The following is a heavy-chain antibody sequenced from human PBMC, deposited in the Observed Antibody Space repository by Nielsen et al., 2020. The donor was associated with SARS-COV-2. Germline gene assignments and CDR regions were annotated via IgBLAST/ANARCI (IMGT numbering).Heavy chain of an antibody. CDR3: VREVRPISRDYYFDS. D-gene: IGHD3-10*01. J-gene: IGHJ4*02. V-gene: IGHV3-11*05. Sequence: GESLKISCAASGFSFSDYYMSWIRQAPGKGLEWVSCISDDGCYTDYAESVRGRFTISRDNAKNSLFLQMSDLIADDTAFYSCVREVRPISRDYYFDSWGEGALVTVSS. CDR2: ISDDGCYT. CDR1: GFSFSDYY.